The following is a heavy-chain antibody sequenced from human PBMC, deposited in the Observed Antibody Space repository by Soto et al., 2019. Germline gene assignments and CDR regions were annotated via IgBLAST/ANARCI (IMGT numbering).Heavy chain of an antibody. CDR3: ARALDIAAAGGMDV. D-gene: IGHD6-13*01. V-gene: IGHV1-69*01. CDR1: GGTFSSYA. CDR2: IIPIFGTA. Sequence: QVQLVQSGAEVKKPGSSVKVSCKASGGTFSSYAISWVRQAPGQGLEWMGGIIPIFGTANYAQKFQGRVTITADESTSTAYMKLSSLRSEDTAVYYCARALDIAAAGGMDVWGQGTTVTVSS. J-gene: IGHJ6*02.